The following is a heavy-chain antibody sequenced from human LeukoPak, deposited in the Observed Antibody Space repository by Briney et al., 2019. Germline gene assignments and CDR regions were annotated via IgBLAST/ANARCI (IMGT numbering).Heavy chain of an antibody. Sequence: NPSETLSLTCTVSGGSINGYFCTWLRQSAGAGLECIGRIHTSGTTYYNPSLKSRVSMSVDTSNNKFSLRLNSVTAADTAVYYCARDPAGHGRYFDYWGQGTTVTVSS. D-gene: IGHD1-14*01. J-gene: IGHJ4*03. CDR1: GGSINGYF. CDR3: ARDPAGHGRYFDY. V-gene: IGHV4-4*07. CDR2: IHTSGTT.